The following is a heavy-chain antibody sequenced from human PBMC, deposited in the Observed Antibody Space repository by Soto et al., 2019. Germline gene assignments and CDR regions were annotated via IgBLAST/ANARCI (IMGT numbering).Heavy chain of an antibody. CDR3: ARVPYYGSGSVGYYGMDV. V-gene: IGHV1-69*01. Sequence: QVQLVQSGAEVKKPGSSVKVSCKASGGTFSSYAISWVRQAPGQGLEWMGGIIPIFGTANYAQKFQGRVTITADESTSTAYMELSSLRSEDTAVYYCARVPYYGSGSVGYYGMDVWGQGTTVTVSS. J-gene: IGHJ6*02. CDR2: IIPIFGTA. CDR1: GGTFSSYA. D-gene: IGHD3-10*01.